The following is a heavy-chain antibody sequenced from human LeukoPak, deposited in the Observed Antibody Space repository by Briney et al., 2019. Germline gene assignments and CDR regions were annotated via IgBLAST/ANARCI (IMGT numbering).Heavy chain of an antibody. J-gene: IGHJ6*04. Sequence: ASVKVSCKTSGYTFSMYAIHWVRQAPGQRLEWVGWINGGNGDTKYSQRFQGRVTITRDTAATTAHMDLSSLRSDDTAVYYCARTPGPMVRGLKFYYYGMDVWGKGTTVTVSS. D-gene: IGHD3-10*01. CDR3: ARTPGPMVRGLKFYYYGMDV. V-gene: IGHV1-3*01. CDR2: INGGNGDT. CDR1: GYTFSMYA.